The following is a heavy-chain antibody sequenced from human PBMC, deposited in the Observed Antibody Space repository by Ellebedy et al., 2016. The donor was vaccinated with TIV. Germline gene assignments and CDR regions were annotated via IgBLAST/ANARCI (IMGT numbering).Heavy chain of an antibody. J-gene: IGHJ5*02. CDR3: ARHLWEASFDP. Sequence: SETLSLXXTVSGGSISSSSYYWGWIRQPPGKGLEWIGSIYYSGSTYYNPSLKSRVTISVDTSKNQFSLKLSSVTAADTAVYYCARHLWEASFDPWGQGTLVTVSS. CDR1: GGSISSSSYY. CDR2: IYYSGST. V-gene: IGHV4-39*01. D-gene: IGHD3-16*01.